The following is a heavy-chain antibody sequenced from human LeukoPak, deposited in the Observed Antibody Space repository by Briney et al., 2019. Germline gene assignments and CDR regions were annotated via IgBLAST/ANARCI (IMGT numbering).Heavy chain of an antibody. D-gene: IGHD6-13*01. CDR1: VFTFRSYS. V-gene: IGHV3-21*01. CDR2: ISSSSSYI. Sequence: SGGSLRLSCAASVFTFRSYSMNWVRQAPGKGLEWVSSISSSSSYIYYADSVKGRFTISRDNAKNSLYLQMDSLRAEDTAVYYCASLAAAGKPAPRYWGQGTLVTVSS. CDR3: ASLAAAGKPAPRY. J-gene: IGHJ4*02.